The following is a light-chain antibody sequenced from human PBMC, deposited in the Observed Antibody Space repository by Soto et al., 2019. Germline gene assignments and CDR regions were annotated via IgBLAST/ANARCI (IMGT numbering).Light chain of an antibody. CDR1: QSVTST. CDR3: HQYNSWPLT. V-gene: IGKV3-15*01. Sequence: EIVMTQSPATLSVSPGERATVSCRASQSVTSTLAWYQQKPGQAPRLLIYDASTRATGIPARSSGSGSGTDFTLTISSLQPEDFAVYYCHQYNSWPLTFGQGTKVDIK. CDR2: DAS. J-gene: IGKJ1*01.